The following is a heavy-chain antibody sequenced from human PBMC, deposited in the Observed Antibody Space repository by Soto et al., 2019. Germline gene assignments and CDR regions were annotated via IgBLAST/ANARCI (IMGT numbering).Heavy chain of an antibody. V-gene: IGHV2-5*02. CDR1: GFSLSTRGVG. Sequence: GPTLVNPTQTLTLTCTFSGFSLSTRGVGVGWIRQRPGKALEWLALSCWDDDKRYSPSLKNRVSITKVTSKNQVVLTMTNMDPVDTATYYCARPEYFCSADSCLPPFSFWGQGTLVTVSS. D-gene: IGHD2-15*01. CDR3: ARPEYFCSADSCLPPFSF. CDR2: SCWDDDK. J-gene: IGHJ4*02.